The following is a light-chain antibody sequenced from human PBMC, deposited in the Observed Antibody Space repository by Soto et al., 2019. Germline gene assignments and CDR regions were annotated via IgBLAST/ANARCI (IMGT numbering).Light chain of an antibody. Sequence: QSVLTQPPSVSGAPGQTLTISCTGSSSNIGAGYDVHWYQHLPETAPKLLIYGNNNRPSGVPDRFSGSKSGTSASLAITGLRAEDGAHYYCQSYDSSLSAVVFGGGTQLTVL. CDR2: GNN. CDR3: QSYDSSLSAVV. J-gene: IGLJ2*01. V-gene: IGLV1-40*01. CDR1: SSNIGAGYD.